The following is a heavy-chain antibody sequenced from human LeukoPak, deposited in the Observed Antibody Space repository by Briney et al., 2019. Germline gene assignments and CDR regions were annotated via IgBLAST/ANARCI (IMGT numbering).Heavy chain of an antibody. D-gene: IGHD3-22*01. CDR1: GFTFSSYG. Sequence: GALRLSCAASGFTFSSYGMHWVRQAPGKGLEWVAVISYDGSNKYYADSVKGRFTISRDNSKNTLYLQMNSLRAEDTAVYYCAKDTYYYDSRGYNYVNYWGQGTLVTVSS. CDR3: AKDTYYYDSRGYNYVNY. J-gene: IGHJ4*02. CDR2: ISYDGSNK. V-gene: IGHV3-30*18.